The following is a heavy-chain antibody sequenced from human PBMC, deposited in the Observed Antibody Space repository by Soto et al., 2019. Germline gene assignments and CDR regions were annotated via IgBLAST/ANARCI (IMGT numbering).Heavy chain of an antibody. CDR2: IIPIFGTA. CDR1: GGTFSSYA. Sequence: GTSVKVSCKASGGTFSSYAISWVRQAPGQGLEWMGGIIPIFGTANYAQKFQGRVTITADESTSTAYMELGSLRSEDTAVYYCASGYSGGPQNDYWGQGTLVTVSS. V-gene: IGHV1-69*13. D-gene: IGHD5-18*01. J-gene: IGHJ4*02. CDR3: ASGYSGGPQNDY.